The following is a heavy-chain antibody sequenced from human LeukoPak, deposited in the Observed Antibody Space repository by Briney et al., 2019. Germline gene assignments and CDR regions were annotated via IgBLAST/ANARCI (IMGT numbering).Heavy chain of an antibody. J-gene: IGHJ4*02. D-gene: IGHD3-3*01. Sequence: GGSLRLSCAASGFTFSSYAMRSVRQAPGRGAEWVSAISGRGGSTYYADSVKGRLTISRENPKNTLYLQMNSLRAEDTAVYYSAKDLDNRITIFGVATSFDYWGQGTLVTVSS. CDR2: ISGRGGST. CDR3: AKDLDNRITIFGVATSFDY. CDR1: GFTFSSYA. V-gene: IGHV3-23*01.